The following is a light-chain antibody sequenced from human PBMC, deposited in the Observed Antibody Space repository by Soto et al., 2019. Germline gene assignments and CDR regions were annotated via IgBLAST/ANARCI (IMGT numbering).Light chain of an antibody. CDR1: QGIRNG. CDR3: LQHNSYHWT. V-gene: IGKV1-17*01. CDR2: AAY. Sequence: DIQMTQSPSSLSASVGDRVTITCRASQGIRNGLGWYQQKPEKAPKRLIYAAYSLQSGVPSRFSGSGSGTEFPLTITSLQPEDCATYYCLQHNSYHWTFGQGPKVEIK. J-gene: IGKJ1*01.